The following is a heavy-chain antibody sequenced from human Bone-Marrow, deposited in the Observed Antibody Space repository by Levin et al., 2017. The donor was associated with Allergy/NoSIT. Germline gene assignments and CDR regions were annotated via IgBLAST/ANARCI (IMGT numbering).Heavy chain of an antibody. CDR1: GGTFSSYA. CDR2: IIPIFGTA. J-gene: IGHJ4*02. Sequence: PEASVKVSCKASGGTFSSYAISWVRQAPGQGLEWMGGIIPIFGTANYAQKFQGRVTITADESTSTAYMELSSLRSEDTAVYYCAREGGLRYFDWLFGEAANYFDYWGQGTLVTVSS. D-gene: IGHD3-9*01. V-gene: IGHV1-69*13. CDR3: AREGGLRYFDWLFGEAANYFDY.